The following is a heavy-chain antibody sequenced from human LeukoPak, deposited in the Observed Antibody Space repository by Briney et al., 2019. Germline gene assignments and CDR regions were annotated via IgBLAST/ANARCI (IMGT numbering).Heavy chain of an antibody. V-gene: IGHV1-46*01. Sequence: ASVKVSCKASGYTFTSYYMHWVRQAPGQGLEWMGIINPSGGSTIYAQKFQGRVTMTRDTSTSTVYMELSSLRSEDTAVYYCARERPQIAPSSSGWGFDYWGQGTLVTVSS. CDR1: GYTFTSYY. CDR3: ARERPQIAPSSSGWGFDY. J-gene: IGHJ4*02. D-gene: IGHD6-19*01. CDR2: INPSGGST.